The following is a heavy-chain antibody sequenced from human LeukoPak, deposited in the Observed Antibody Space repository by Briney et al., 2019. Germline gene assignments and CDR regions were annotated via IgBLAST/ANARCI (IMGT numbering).Heavy chain of an antibody. J-gene: IGHJ4*02. V-gene: IGHV1-46*01. CDR3: ARLPYDEPDY. D-gene: IGHD3-3*01. CDR1: GYTFTNFY. Sequence: ASVKVSCKASGYTFTNFYLHWVRQAPGQGPEWVGMIDPSGGRATYAQKFQGRVTMTRDTSTSTVYMELTSLRSDDTAVYFCARLPYDEPDYWGQGTLSPSPQ. CDR2: IDPSGGRA.